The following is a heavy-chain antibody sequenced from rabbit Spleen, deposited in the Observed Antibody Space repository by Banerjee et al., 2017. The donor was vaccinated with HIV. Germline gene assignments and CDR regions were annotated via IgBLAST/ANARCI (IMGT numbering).Heavy chain of an antibody. Sequence: QEQLVESGGGLVQPEGSLTLTCTASGFSFSSGYDMCWGRQAPGKGLEWIGIIYAAKGSTDYASWVNGRFTISSDNAQSTVDLKMTSLTAADTATYFCARAIVPWLGLTRLDLWGPGTLVTVS. J-gene: IGHJ3*01. CDR1: GFSFSSGYD. V-gene: IGHV1S47*01. CDR2: IYAAKGST. CDR3: ARAIVPWLGLTRLDL. D-gene: IGHD4-1*01.